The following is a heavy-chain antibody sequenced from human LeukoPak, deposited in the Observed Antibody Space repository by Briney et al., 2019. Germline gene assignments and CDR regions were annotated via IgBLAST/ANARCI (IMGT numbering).Heavy chain of an antibody. V-gene: IGHV3-43*02. CDR3: AKDKVVRGVQYYYGMDV. CDR2: ISGDGGST. CDR1: GFTFDDYA. J-gene: IGHJ6*02. Sequence: GGSLRLSCAASGFTFDDYAMHWGRQGPGEGLEWVSLISGDGGSTYYADSVKGRFTISRDDNKNSLYLQMNSLRTEDTALYYCAKDKVVRGVQYYYGMDVWGQGTTVTVSS. D-gene: IGHD3-10*01.